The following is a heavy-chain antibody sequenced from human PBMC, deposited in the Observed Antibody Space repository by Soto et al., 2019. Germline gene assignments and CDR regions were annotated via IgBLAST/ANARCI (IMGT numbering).Heavy chain of an antibody. CDR2: IIPIFGTA. Sequence: QVQLVQSGAEVKKPGSSVKVSCKASGGTFSSYAISWVRQAPGQGREWMGGIIPIFGTANYAQKFQGRVTITADESTSTAYMELSSLRSEDAAVFYCARGYYYYGLGSAIYYYYGMDVWGQGTTVTLSS. CDR3: ARGYYYYGLGSAIYYYYGMDV. CDR1: GGTFSSYA. V-gene: IGHV1-69*01. J-gene: IGHJ6*02. D-gene: IGHD3-10*01.